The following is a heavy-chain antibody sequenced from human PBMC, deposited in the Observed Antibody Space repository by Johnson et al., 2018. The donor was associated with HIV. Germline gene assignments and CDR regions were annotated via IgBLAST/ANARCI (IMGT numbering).Heavy chain of an antibody. Sequence: QMMLVESGGGVVQPGRSMRLSCAASGFAFSSYGMHWVRQAPGKGLEWVAIISYDGSNKYYADSVKGRFTISRDNSKNTVYLQMNSLRAEDTAVYYCARDPFPRFYAFDIWGQGTMVTVS. CDR1: GFAFSSYG. CDR2: ISYDGSNK. J-gene: IGHJ3*02. CDR3: ARDPFPRFYAFDI. V-gene: IGHV3-30*03.